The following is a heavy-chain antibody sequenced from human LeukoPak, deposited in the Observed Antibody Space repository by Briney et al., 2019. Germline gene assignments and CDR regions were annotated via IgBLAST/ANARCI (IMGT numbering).Heavy chain of an antibody. J-gene: IGHJ4*02. CDR3: ARGTPGIAAI. D-gene: IGHD6-13*01. CDR2: VYYRGSP. V-gene: IGHV4-59*01. Sequence: SETLSLTCTVSGGSISSYYWSWIRQSPGKGLEWIGYVYYRGSPNYNPSLKSRVTISVDTSKNQFSLKLSSVTAADTAVYYCARGTPGIAAIWGQGTLVTVSS. CDR1: GGSISSYY.